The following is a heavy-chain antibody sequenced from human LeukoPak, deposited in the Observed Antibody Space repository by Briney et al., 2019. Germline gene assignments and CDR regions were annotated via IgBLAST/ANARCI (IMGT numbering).Heavy chain of an antibody. D-gene: IGHD5-18*01. V-gene: IGHV3-11*04. J-gene: IGHJ4*02. CDR2: ISSSSSTI. CDR3: ARDYTAMVSD. CDR1: GFTFSDCY. Sequence: PGGSLRLSCAASGFTFSDCYMSWIRQAPGKGLEWVSYISSSSSTIYYADSVKGRFTISRDNAKNSLYLQMNSLRAEDTAVYYCARDYTAMVSDWGQGTLVTVSS.